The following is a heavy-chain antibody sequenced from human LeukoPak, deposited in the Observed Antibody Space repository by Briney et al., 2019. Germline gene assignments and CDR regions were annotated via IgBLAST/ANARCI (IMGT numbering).Heavy chain of an antibody. CDR2: IEQDGSDK. D-gene: IGHD1-26*01. Sequence: GGSLRLSCVASGFTLSSFCMSCVRQAPGKRLEWLANIEQDGSDKKYVDSVKGRFTISKDNARNSLYLQMNSLRAEDTAIYYCARDGGSIVGAKSYFDYWGQGTLVTVSS. CDR1: GFTLSSFC. V-gene: IGHV3-7*01. J-gene: IGHJ4*02. CDR3: ARDGGSIVGAKSYFDY.